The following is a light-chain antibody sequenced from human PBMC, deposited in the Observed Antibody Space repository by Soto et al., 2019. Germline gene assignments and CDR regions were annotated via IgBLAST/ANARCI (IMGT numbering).Light chain of an antibody. CDR2: GAS. CDR1: QSVSSN. V-gene: IGKV3-20*01. J-gene: IGKJ5*01. Sequence: EIVMTQSPATLSVSPGERATLSCRASQSVSSNLAWYQQKPGQAPRLLIYGASNRATGIPDRFSGSGSGTDFTLIINRLEPEDFAVFFCQQYGTSEIIFGQGTRLEIK. CDR3: QQYGTSEII.